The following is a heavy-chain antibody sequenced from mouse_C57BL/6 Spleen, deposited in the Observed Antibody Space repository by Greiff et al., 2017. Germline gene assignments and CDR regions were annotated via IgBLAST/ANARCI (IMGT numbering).Heavy chain of an antibody. V-gene: IGHV3-3*01. CDR3: ARYPYGNWYFDV. J-gene: IGHJ1*03. D-gene: IGHD2-1*01. CDR2: TSYSGIT. Sequence: EVKLQESGPSLVRPSPTVSLTCTATGFSITSDCYWIWIRQFPGNKLEYIGYTSYSGITYYNPTLESRTYITRDTSKNQFSLKLSSVTTEDTATYYCARYPYGNWYFDVWGTGATVTASS. CDR1: GFSITSDCY.